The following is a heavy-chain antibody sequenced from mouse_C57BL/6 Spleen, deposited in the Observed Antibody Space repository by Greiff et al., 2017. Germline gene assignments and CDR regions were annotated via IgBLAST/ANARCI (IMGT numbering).Heavy chain of an antibody. CDR1: GYSFTDYN. CDR3: ARRGRKTSPMDY. Sequence: VPLTQSGPELVKPGASVKISCKASGYSFTDYNMNWVKQSNGTSLEWIGVLNPNYGTPSSNQKFKGKAPLPVDQSSSTAYMQLNSLTSEYAAVYYGARRGRKTSPMDYWGQGTSVTVAS. J-gene: IGHJ4*01. V-gene: IGHV1-39*01. CDR2: LNPNYGTP.